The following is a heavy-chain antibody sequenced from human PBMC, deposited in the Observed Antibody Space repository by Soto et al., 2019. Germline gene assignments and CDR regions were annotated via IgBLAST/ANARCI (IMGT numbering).Heavy chain of an antibody. D-gene: IGHD6-13*01. Sequence: SETLSLTCTVSGGSISSYYWSWIRQPPGKGLERIGDIYYTRSTNYSPSVKSRVTISVDSSKNQFSLQLSAVTAADTAVYYCARALAGTRSFDYWGQGTLVTVSS. CDR2: IYYTRST. J-gene: IGHJ4*02. CDR3: ARALAGTRSFDY. CDR1: GGSISSYY. V-gene: IGHV4-59*01.